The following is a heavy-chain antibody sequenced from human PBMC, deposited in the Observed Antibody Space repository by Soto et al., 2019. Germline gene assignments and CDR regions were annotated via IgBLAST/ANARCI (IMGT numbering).Heavy chain of an antibody. Sequence: QVQLQESGPGLVKPSQTLSLTCTVSGGSISSGGYYWSWIRQHPGKGLEWIGYIYYSGSNYYNPSLKSRVTIREDTSKNQFSLKQGSVAAANTAVYYGANMRRGGDAFDIWGQGTMVTVSS. CDR3: ANMRRGGDAFDI. V-gene: IGHV4-31*03. CDR2: IYYSGSN. CDR1: GGSISSGGYY. J-gene: IGHJ3*02. D-gene: IGHD3-16*01.